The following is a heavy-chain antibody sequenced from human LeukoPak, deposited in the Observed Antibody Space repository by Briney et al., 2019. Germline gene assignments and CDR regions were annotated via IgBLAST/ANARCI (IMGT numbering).Heavy chain of an antibody. CDR1: GFTFSSYG. V-gene: IGHV3-30*03. CDR3: AREPYYYDSSGYYYGAGYYYYMDV. Sequence: GGSLRLSCAASGFTFSSYGMHWVRQAPGKGLGWVAVILYDGSNKYYADSVKGRFTISRDNSKNTLYLQMNSLRAEDTAVYYCAREPYYYDSSGYYYGAGYYYYMDVWGKGTTVTVSS. D-gene: IGHD3-22*01. CDR2: ILYDGSNK. J-gene: IGHJ6*03.